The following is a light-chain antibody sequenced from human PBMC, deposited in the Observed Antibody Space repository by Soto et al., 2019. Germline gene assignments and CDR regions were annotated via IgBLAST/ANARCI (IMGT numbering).Light chain of an antibody. J-gene: IGLJ1*01. CDR3: AAWDDSLRGRL. CDR2: RND. Sequence: QRVLTQPPSASGTARQRVTISCSGSSSNVGVNFVYWYQHLPGTAPRLLIYRNDQRPSGVPDRFSGSKSGTSSSLAISGLRFEDEADYYCAAWDDSLRGRLFGTGTKVTVL. V-gene: IGLV1-47*01. CDR1: SSNVGVNF.